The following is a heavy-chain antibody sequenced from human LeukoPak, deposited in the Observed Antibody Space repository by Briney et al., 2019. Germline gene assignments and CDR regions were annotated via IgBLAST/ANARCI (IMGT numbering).Heavy chain of an antibody. CDR3: ARSSLPYGGNDY. CDR2: IYYSGST. V-gene: IGHV4-59*01. Sequence: PSETLSLTCTVSGGSISSYYWSWIRQPPGKGLEWIGYIYYSGSTTDNPSPKSRVTTSVDTAKNQLSLNLSSVTAADTAVYYCARSSLPYGGNDYWGQGTLVTVSS. CDR1: GGSISSYY. D-gene: IGHD4-23*01. J-gene: IGHJ4*02.